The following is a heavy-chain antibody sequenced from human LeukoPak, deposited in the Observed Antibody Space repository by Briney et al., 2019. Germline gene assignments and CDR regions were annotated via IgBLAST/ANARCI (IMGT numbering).Heavy chain of an antibody. V-gene: IGHV3-7*01. D-gene: IGHD6-19*01. CDR2: IKQDGSEK. CDR1: GFTFSSYW. Sequence: GGSLRLSCAASGFTFSSYWMSWVRQAPGKGLEWVANIKQDGSEKYYVDPVKGRFTISRDNAKNSLYLQMNSLRAEDTAVYYCARDLEQEQWLQGYDYWGQGTLVTVSS. CDR3: ARDLEQEQWLQGYDY. J-gene: IGHJ4*02.